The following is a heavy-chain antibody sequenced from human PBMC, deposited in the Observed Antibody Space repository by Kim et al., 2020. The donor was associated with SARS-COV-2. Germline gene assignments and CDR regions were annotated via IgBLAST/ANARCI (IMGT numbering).Heavy chain of an antibody. CDR3: SRNWFDS. Sequence: GGSLRLSCEASGFILTNYEMNWVRQAPGKGLEWIAYISVSGHNIYYADSVKGRYTISRDYSKNSLYLQMNNLGVEDTALYYCSRNWFDSWGQGTFVTVSS. CDR2: ISVSGHNI. CDR1: GFILTNYE. J-gene: IGHJ5*01. V-gene: IGHV3-48*03.